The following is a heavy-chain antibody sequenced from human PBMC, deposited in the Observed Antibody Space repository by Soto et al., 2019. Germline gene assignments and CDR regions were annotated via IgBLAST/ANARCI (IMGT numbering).Heavy chain of an antibody. D-gene: IGHD3-3*01. CDR3: ARDTFFGVDDYFDY. CDR1: GYTFTSYG. J-gene: IGHJ4*02. Sequence: QVQLVQSGAEGKKPGASVKVSCKASGYTFTSYGISWVRQAPGQRAEWMGWSSAYNGNTNYAQKLQGRGTMTTYTSPSRAYMELGGLRSDDTAVYYCARDTFFGVDDYFDYWGQGTLVTVSS. V-gene: IGHV1-18*01. CDR2: SSAYNGNT.